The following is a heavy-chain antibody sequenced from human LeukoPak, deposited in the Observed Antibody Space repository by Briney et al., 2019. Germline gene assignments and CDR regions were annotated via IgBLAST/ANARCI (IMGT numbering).Heavy chain of an antibody. J-gene: IGHJ4*02. CDR3: ARDNGPQVDY. D-gene: IGHD1-14*01. V-gene: IGHV1-8*01. CDR2: MSPNSGDT. CDR1: GYTFTSYD. Sequence: ASVKVSCKASGYTFTSYDFNWVRQATGQRPEWMGWMSPNSGDTGYAQKFQDRVTMTRNTSISTAYMELSSLRSDDTAVYYCARDNGPQVDYWGQGTLVTVSS.